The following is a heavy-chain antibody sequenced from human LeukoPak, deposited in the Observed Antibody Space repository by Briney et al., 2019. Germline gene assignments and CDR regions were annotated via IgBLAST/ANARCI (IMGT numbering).Heavy chain of an antibody. CDR3: TRDRGTYNWFDP. CDR1: GFTFSGSA. J-gene: IGHJ5*02. CDR2: IDKKDNLYAT. V-gene: IGHV3-73*01. Sequence: GGSLRLSCAPGFTFSGSAVHWVRQSSGKELEWVGHIDKKDNLYATAYAESVKGRFTISRDDSKDTAFLHMDSLKTEDTALYYCTRDRGTYNWFDPWGQGTLVTVSS. D-gene: IGHD2-15*01.